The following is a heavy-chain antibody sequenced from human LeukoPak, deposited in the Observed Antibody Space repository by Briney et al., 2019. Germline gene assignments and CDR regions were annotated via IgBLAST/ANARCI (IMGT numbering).Heavy chain of an antibody. Sequence: GGSLRLSCSASGFTFSNYAMHWVRQAPGKGLEYVSAINSNGGSTYYANSVKGRFNISRDNSKNTLYLQMGSLRAEDMAVYYCARLVQMATADSGQGTLVTVSS. CDR2: INSNGGST. D-gene: IGHD5-24*01. CDR1: GFTFSNYA. CDR3: ARLVQMATAD. V-gene: IGHV3-64*01. J-gene: IGHJ4*02.